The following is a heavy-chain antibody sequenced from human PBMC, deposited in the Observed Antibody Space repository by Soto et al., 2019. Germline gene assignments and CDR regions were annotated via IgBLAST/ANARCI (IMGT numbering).Heavy chain of an antibody. J-gene: IGHJ4*02. D-gene: IGHD3-3*01. Sequence: LRLSCAASGFTFSSDSMNWVRQAPGKGLEWVSSISSSSSYIYYADSVKGRFTISRDNAKNSLSLQMNSLRAEDTAVYYCARMTYYDFWSGYYTDYWGQGTLVTVSS. CDR3: ARMTYYDFWSGYYTDY. V-gene: IGHV3-21*01. CDR2: ISSSSSYI. CDR1: GFTFSSDS.